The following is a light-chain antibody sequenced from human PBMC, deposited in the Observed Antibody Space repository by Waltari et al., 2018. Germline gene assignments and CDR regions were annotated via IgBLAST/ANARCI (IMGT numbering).Light chain of an antibody. CDR2: KAS. CDR1: QSISHW. V-gene: IGKV1-5*03. CDR3: QRYDDYPPT. J-gene: IGKJ4*01. Sequence: DIQMTQSPSTLSASVGDRVTITCRASQSISHWLAWYQQKPGKAPKLLISKASSLEKEVPSRFSGSGAGTEFTLTSTNLQPDDFATFYCQRYDDYPPTFGGGTKVEIK.